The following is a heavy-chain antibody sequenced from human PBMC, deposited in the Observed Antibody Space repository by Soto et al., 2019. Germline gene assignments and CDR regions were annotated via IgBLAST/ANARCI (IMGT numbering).Heavy chain of an antibody. CDR1: GYSLSNYW. D-gene: IGHD3-22*01. CDR3: VRLADSNDGSGYWTFEI. V-gene: IGHV5-10-1*01. Sequence: PGESLKISCQGSGYSLSNYWISWVRQMPGKGLEWVGRIDPSDSCVDYSPSFRGHVTISTDKSISTAFLQWNSLKASDAAMYFCVRLADSNDGSGYWTFEIRGRGTLVTVSS. J-gene: IGHJ3*02. CDR2: IDPSDSCV.